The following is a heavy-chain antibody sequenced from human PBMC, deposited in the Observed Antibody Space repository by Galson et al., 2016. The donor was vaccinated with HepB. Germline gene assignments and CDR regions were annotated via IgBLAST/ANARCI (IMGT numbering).Heavy chain of an antibody. V-gene: IGHV1-18*01. D-gene: IGHD1-7*01. CDR2: ISTYSGDT. CDR1: GYTFTTYG. Sequence: SVKVSCKASGYTFTTYGISWVRQAPGQGLEWMGWISTYSGDTNHAQGLQGSVTMTTDRSTNTAYMELRNLKSDDTAVYYCVGDRDRTLDYWGQGTLVTVSS. CDR3: VGDRDRTLDY. J-gene: IGHJ4*02.